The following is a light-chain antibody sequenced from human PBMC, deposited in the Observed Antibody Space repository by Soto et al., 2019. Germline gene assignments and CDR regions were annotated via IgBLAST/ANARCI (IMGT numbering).Light chain of an antibody. CDR3: QQYGSSTWT. CDR2: GAS. J-gene: IGKJ1*01. Sequence: EIVLTQSPGTLSLSQGERATLSCRASQSVSSTYLTWYQQKPGQAPRLLIYGASSRATGIPDRFSGSGSGTDFTLTISRLEPGDFAVYYCQQYGSSTWTFGQGTKVEIK. CDR1: QSVSSTY. V-gene: IGKV3-20*01.